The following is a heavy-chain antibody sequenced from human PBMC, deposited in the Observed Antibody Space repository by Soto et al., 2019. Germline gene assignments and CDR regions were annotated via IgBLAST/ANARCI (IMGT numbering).Heavy chain of an antibody. V-gene: IGHV4-4*07. CDR2: TYSSGST. Sequence: SETLSLTCTVSGGAINSYYWTWIRQPAGKGLEWIGRTYSSGSTKYNPWLQSRVTMAHETSKNQFPLRLTSATAADTAVYYCARGQRFSDWFDPWGQGTLVTVSS. CDR1: GGAINSYY. CDR3: ARGQRFSDWFDP. J-gene: IGHJ5*02. D-gene: IGHD3-3*01.